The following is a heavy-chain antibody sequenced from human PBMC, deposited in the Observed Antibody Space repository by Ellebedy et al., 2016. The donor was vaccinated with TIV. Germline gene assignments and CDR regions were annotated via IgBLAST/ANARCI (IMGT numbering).Heavy chain of an antibody. CDR2: IYWDDEK. D-gene: IGHD3-10*01. V-gene: IGHV2-5*02. CDR1: GLLLSTGEVA. J-gene: IGHJ4*02. CDR3: AHRQSGSFFDY. Sequence: SGPTLVKPTQTLTLTCTLSGLLLSTGEVAVGWIRQPPGKALEWLAFIYWDDEKRYTPSLKTRLTITRDTSKNQVVLTVSNMDPADTATYYCAHRQSGSFFDYWGQGALVTVSA.